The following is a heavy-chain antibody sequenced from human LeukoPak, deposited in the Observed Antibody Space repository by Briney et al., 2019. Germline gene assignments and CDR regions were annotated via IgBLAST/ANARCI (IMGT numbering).Heavy chain of an antibody. CDR2: VYWHNDE. V-gene: IGHV2-5*04. CDR3: VHRRGYHYGYGAFDH. J-gene: IGHJ4*02. Sequence: SGPTLVKSTQTVTPTCSFPGFSLDCGVEAVRWFRQPPGKAPVFLPLVYWHNDERYSPSLRARLNITKDASKNQVVLTMINMDPVDTGTYYCVHRRGYHYGYGAFDHWGQGTRLIVSS. CDR1: GFSLDCGVEA. D-gene: IGHD5-18*01.